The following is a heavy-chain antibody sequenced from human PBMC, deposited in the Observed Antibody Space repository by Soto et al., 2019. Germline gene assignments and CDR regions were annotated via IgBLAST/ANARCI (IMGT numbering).Heavy chain of an antibody. CDR1: GYTFTNYG. CDR2: ISAYNGNL. J-gene: IGHJ4*02. V-gene: IGHV1-18*01. D-gene: IGHD7-27*01. CDR3: ARGVGPVPLTIDY. Sequence: QVQLVQSGAEVKKPGASVKVSCKASGYTFTNYGISWVRQAPGQGLEWMGWISAYNGNLNYAQNFQGRVTMTTDTSTSTAYRELRNLISDDTAVYFCARGVGPVPLTIDYWGQGTLVTLSP.